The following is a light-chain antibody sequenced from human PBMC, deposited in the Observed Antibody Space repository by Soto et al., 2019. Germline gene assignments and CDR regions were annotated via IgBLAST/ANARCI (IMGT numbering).Light chain of an antibody. CDR2: NDD. Sequence: QSVLTQPPSASGTPGQRVTISCSGSSSNIGSNIVNWYQQLPGTAPKLLIYNDDRRPSGVPDRFSGSKSGTSASLAISGLQSEDEADYYCAAWDDRLNGPVVFGGGTSSPS. CDR1: SSNIGSNI. CDR3: AAWDDRLNGPVV. V-gene: IGLV1-44*01. J-gene: IGLJ2*01.